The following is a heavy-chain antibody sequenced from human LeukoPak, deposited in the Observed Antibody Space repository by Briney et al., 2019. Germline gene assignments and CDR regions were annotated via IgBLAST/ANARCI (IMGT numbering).Heavy chain of an antibody. V-gene: IGHV4-34*01. Sequence: SETLSLTCAVYGGSFSGYYWSWIRQPPGKRLEWIGEINHSGSTNYNPSLKSRVTISVDTSKNQFSLKLSSVTAADTAVYYCARHYYDSSGYYTLDYWGQGTLVTVSS. CDR3: ARHYYDSSGYYTLDY. CDR1: GGSFSGYY. D-gene: IGHD3-22*01. CDR2: INHSGST. J-gene: IGHJ4*02.